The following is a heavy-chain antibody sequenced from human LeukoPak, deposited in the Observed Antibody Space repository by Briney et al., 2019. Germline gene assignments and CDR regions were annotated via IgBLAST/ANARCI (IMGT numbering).Heavy chain of an antibody. CDR1: GGSFSGYY. CDR3: ARGLRWSPFDY. Sequence: SETLSLTCAVYGGSFSGYYWSWIRQPPGKGLERIGEINHSGSTNYNPSLKSRVTISVDTSKNQFSLKLSSVTAADTAVYYCARGLRWSPFDYWGQGTLVTVSS. CDR2: INHSGST. J-gene: IGHJ4*02. D-gene: IGHD2-21*01. V-gene: IGHV4-34*01.